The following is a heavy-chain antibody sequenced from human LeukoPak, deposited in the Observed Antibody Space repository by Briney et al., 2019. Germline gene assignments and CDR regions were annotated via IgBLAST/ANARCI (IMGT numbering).Heavy chain of an antibody. D-gene: IGHD5-18*01. CDR1: GYTFTGYY. Sequence: ASVKVSCKASGYTFTGYYMHWGRQAPGQGEEWMGGINPNSGGTNYAQKFQGRVTMTSDTSISTAYMAPSRLRSDDTAVYYCARDLPYSYGDDFDYWGQGTLVTVSS. J-gene: IGHJ4*02. CDR3: ARDLPYSYGDDFDY. V-gene: IGHV1-2*02. CDR2: INPNSGGT.